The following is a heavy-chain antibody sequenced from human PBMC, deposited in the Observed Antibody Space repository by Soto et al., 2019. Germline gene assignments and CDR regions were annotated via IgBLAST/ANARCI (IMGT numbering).Heavy chain of an antibody. CDR2: INHSGST. V-gene: IGHV4-34*01. J-gene: IGHJ4*02. D-gene: IGHD2-2*01. Sequence: SETLSLTCAVYGGSFSGYYWSWIRQPPGKGLEWIGEINHSGSTNYNPSLKSRVTISVDTSKNQFSLKLSSVTAADTAVYYCARARGYIVVVPAASLDYCGQGTLVTVSS. CDR1: GGSFSGYY. CDR3: ARARGYIVVVPAASLDY.